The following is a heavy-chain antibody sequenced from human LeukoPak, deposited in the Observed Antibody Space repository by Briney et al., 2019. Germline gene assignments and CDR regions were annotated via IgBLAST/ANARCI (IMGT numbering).Heavy chain of an antibody. J-gene: IGHJ1*01. CDR1: GFTFSSYG. V-gene: IGHV3-30*18. CDR2: ISYDGSNK. D-gene: IGHD3-10*01. Sequence: PGGSLRLSCAASGFTFSSYGMHWVRQAPGKGLEWVAVISYDGSNKYYADSVKGRFTISRDNSKNTLYLQMNSLRAEDTAVYYCAKDREGHGSGSYAEYFQHWGQGTLVTVSS. CDR3: AKDREGHGSGSYAEYFQH.